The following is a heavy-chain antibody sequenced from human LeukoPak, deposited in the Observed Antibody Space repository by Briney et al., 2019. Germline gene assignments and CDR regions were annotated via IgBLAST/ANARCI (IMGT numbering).Heavy chain of an antibody. J-gene: IGHJ4*02. V-gene: IGHV3-64*01. CDR2: INNNGGGT. Sequence: GGTLRLSCAASGSTFSTYAMHWVRQAPGKGLEYVSDINNNGGGTYYASSVQGRFTVSNDNSRSTLYIQMDSLRPDDMAIYYCARVQSTVRGIQGPFDLWGQGTLVTVS. D-gene: IGHD3-10*01. CDR1: GSTFSTYA. CDR3: ARVQSTVRGIQGPFDL.